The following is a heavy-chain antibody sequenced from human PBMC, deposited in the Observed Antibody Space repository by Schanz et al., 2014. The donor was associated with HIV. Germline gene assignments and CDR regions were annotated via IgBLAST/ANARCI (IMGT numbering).Heavy chain of an antibody. CDR1: GGTFSIYA. J-gene: IGHJ4*02. V-gene: IGHV1-18*01. D-gene: IGHD5-18*01. CDR2: ISAHNGDT. CDR3: AREYSTWDRHFDY. Sequence: VQSGAEVKKPGSSVKVSCKASGGTFSIYAISWVRQAPGQRLEWMGWISAHNGDTNYAQKFQGRITLTTDSPTNTAYLELRSLTSDDTAVYYCAREYSTWDRHFDYWGQGTLVTVSS.